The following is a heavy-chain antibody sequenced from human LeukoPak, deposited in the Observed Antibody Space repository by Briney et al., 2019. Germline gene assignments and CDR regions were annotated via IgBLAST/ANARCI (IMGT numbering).Heavy chain of an antibody. CDR3: AGDLDYDSSFDY. D-gene: IGHD3-22*01. Sequence: ASVKVSCKASGYTFTSYGISWVRQAPGQGLEWMGWISAYNGNTNYAQKLQGRVTMTTDTSTSTAYMELRSLRSDDTAVYYCAGDLDYDSSFDYWGQGTLVTVSS. CDR1: GYTFTSYG. J-gene: IGHJ4*02. V-gene: IGHV1-18*01. CDR2: ISAYNGNT.